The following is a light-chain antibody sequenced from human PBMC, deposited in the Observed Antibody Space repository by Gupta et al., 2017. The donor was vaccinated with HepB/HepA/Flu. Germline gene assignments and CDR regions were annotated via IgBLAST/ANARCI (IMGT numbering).Light chain of an antibody. CDR1: SSNIGAGYD. V-gene: IGLV1-40*01. CDR3: QSYDSSLSVVV. Sequence: QSVLTQPPSVSGAPGQRVTIPCTGSSSNIGAGYDVHWYQQLPGTAPKLLIYGNSNRPSGVPDRCSGSKSGTSASLAITGLQAEDEADDYCQSYDSSLSVVVFGGGTKLTVL. CDR2: GNS. J-gene: IGLJ2*01.